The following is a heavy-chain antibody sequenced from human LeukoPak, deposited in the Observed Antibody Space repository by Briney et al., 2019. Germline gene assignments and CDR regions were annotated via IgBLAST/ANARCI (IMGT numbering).Heavy chain of an antibody. Sequence: TGGSLRLSCAASGFTFSNYWMTWVRQAPGKGLEWVANINRDGSERYYVDSVKGRFTISRDDAKSSLYLQMNSLRAEDTAVHYCARRNAMDVWGQGTTVIVFS. CDR2: INRDGSER. CDR1: GFTFSNYW. V-gene: IGHV3-7*03. CDR3: ARRNAMDV. J-gene: IGHJ6*02.